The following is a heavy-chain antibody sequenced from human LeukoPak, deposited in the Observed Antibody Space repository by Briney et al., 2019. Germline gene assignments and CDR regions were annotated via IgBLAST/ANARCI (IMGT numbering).Heavy chain of an antibody. V-gene: IGHV3-66*01. CDR2: IYSGGST. Sequence: GGSLRLSCAASGFTVSSKYMSWVRQAPGKGLEWVSVIYSGGSTYYADSVKGRFTISRDNSKNTVYLQMNSLRAEDTAVYYCARDCSASSSDYYPLGYWGQGTLVTVSS. CDR1: GFTVSSKY. J-gene: IGHJ4*02. D-gene: IGHD3-22*01. CDR3: ARDCSASSSDYYPLGY.